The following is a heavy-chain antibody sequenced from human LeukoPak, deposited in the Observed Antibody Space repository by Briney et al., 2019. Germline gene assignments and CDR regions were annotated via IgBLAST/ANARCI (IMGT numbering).Heavy chain of an antibody. V-gene: IGHV4-34*01. J-gene: IGHJ5*02. D-gene: IGHD2-2*01. Sequence: SETLSLTCAVYGGSFSGYYWSWIRQPPGKGLEWIGEINHSGSTNYNPSLESRVTISVDTSKNQFSLKLNSVTAADTAVYYCASHYCSSTDCYLGWFDPWGQGTLVTVSS. CDR1: GGSFSGYY. CDR2: INHSGST. CDR3: ASHYCSSTDCYLGWFDP.